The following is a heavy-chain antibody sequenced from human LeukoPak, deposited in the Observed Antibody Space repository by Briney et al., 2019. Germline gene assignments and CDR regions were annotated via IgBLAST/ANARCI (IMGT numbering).Heavy chain of an antibody. V-gene: IGHV4-59*01. CDR2: IYYTGST. CDR3: AREDNSGWFDS. D-gene: IGHD6-19*01. Sequence: SETLSLTCTVSGGSISTYYWSWIRQPPGKGLEWIGYIYYTGSTDYNPSLESRVTLSVDTSGNQFSLRLSSVTAADTAMYYCAREDNSGWFDSWGRGTLVTVSS. CDR1: GGSISTYY. J-gene: IGHJ5*01.